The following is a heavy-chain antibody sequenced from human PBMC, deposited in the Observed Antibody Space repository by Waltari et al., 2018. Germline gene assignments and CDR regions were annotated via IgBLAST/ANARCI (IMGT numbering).Heavy chain of an antibody. V-gene: IGHV1-3*01. D-gene: IGHD3-10*01. CDR2: INAGNGNT. Sequence: QVQLVQSGAEVKKPGASVKVSCKASGYTFTSYAMHWVRQAPGQRLEWMGWINAGNGNTKYSQKFQGRVTITADTSTDTAYMELSSLRSEDTAVYYCATRSSGTESDYWGQGTLVTVSS. CDR1: GYTFTSYA. CDR3: ATRSSGTESDY. J-gene: IGHJ4*02.